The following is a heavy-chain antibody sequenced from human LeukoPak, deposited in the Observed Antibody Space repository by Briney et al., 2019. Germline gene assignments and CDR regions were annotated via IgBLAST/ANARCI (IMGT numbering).Heavy chain of an antibody. D-gene: IGHD4-17*01. CDR1: GGSIISSTYY. CDR2: IYYSGST. J-gene: IGHJ4*02. Sequence: SETLSLTCSVSGGSIISSTYYWGWIRQPPGKGLEWIGSIYYSGSTYYNPSLRSRVTISIDTSKNQLSLKVSSVTAADTAVYHCARSVYGDYVLPHQGPFDYWGQGTLVTVSS. V-gene: IGHV4-39*01. CDR3: ARSVYGDYVLPHQGPFDY.